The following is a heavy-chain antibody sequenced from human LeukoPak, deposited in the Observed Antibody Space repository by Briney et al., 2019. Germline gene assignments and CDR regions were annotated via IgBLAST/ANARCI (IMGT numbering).Heavy chain of an antibody. Sequence: PAESLRLSCAASGLAFSSYGMRWVRQAPGQGREWVSAISGRSRHTYHRDSVKARFTSSSDNSKNTLYLQMNSLRAEDTAVYYCAKVGFSEMEWLLYSDHWGQGTLVTVSS. CDR3: AKVGFSEMEWLLYSDH. J-gene: IGHJ4*02. CDR2: ISGRSRHT. D-gene: IGHD3-3*01. CDR1: GLAFSSYG. V-gene: IGHV3-23*01.